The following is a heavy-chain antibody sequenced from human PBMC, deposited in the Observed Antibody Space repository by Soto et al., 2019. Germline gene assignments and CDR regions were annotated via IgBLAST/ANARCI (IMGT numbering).Heavy chain of an antibody. J-gene: IGHJ2*01. CDR2: IYPGDSDT. Sequence: EVQLVQSGAEVKKPGESLKISCKGSGYSFTSYWIGWVRQLPGKGLEWMGIIYPGDSDTRYSPSFQGQVTISADKSIRPAYLQWSSLKASDTAMYYCPRRLGYCPGGSCNRYFDLCGRGPLVTLSS. CDR1: GYSFTSYW. V-gene: IGHV5-51*01. D-gene: IGHD2-15*01. CDR3: PRRLGYCPGGSCNRYFDL.